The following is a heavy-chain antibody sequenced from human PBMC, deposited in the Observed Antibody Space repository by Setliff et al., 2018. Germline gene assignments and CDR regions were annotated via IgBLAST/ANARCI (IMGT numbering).Heavy chain of an antibody. CDR3: ARLSCSSNSCPFDY. D-gene: IGHD2-2*01. CDR2: VYYSGTA. J-gene: IGHJ4*02. CDR1: DGSMTSGSYY. Sequence: SETLSLTCSVSDGSMTSGSYYWGWIRQPPGKGLEWIGSVYYSGTAYYNPSLKSRLYMPVDTSKNQFTLKVISVTAADTAVYYCARLSCSSNSCPFDYWVQGTLVTVSS. V-gene: IGHV4-39*06.